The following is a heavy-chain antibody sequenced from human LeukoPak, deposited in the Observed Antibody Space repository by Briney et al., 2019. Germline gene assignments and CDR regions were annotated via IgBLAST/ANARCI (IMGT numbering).Heavy chain of an antibody. V-gene: IGHV3-48*03. D-gene: IGHD1-14*01. CDR2: SNDSCSTM. CDR3: ARDPLRVAGTGRYFDL. Sequence: GGSLRLSCSALGFTFSSFQMNWVRQAPGQGLEWVSYSNDSCSTMYYADSVKGRFTISRDNAKNSLYLQMNSLRVEDTAVYYCARDPLRVAGTGRYFDLWGRGTLVTVST. J-gene: IGHJ2*01. CDR1: GFTFSSFQ.